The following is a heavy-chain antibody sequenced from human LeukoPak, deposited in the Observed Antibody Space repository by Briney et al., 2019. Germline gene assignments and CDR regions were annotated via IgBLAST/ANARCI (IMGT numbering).Heavy chain of an antibody. CDR2: INRDGSGT. V-gene: IGHV3-74*01. Sequence: GGSLRLSCAASGFTFSSYWMHWVRQPSGKGLVWVSRINRDGSGTSYVDSVKGRFTISRDNAKNTMYLQMNSLRAEDTAVYYCARDSNYGMDVWGQGTTVTVSS. CDR3: ARDSNYGMDV. CDR1: GFTFSSYW. J-gene: IGHJ6*02.